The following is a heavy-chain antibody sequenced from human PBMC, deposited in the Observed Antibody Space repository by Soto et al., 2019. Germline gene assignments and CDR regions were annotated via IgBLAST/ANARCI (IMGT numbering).Heavy chain of an antibody. Sequence: EVQLLESGGGLVQPGGSLRLSCAASGFTFSSYAMSWVRQAPGKGLEWVSAISGSGGSTYYADSVKGRFTISRDNSKNTLYLQMNSLRAEDTAVSYCASHYGLLQVSFDYWGQGTLVTVSS. CDR1: GFTFSSYA. D-gene: IGHD3-16*01. CDR2: ISGSGGST. J-gene: IGHJ4*02. CDR3: ASHYGLLQVSFDY. V-gene: IGHV3-23*01.